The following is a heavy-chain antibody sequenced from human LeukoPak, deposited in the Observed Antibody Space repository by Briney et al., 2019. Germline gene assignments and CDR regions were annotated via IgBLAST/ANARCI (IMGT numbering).Heavy chain of an antibody. CDR2: ISAGNGNT. J-gene: IGHJ4*02. CDR1: GYTFTSYA. Sequence: ASVKVSCKASGYTFTSYAIHWVRQAPGQRLEWMGWISAGNGNTKHSQNSQGRVTFISNTSATTAFMELSSLRSEDAAVYYCARDSGSGNNDYWGQGTLVTVSS. V-gene: IGHV1-3*01. CDR3: ARDSGSGNNDY. D-gene: IGHD1-26*01.